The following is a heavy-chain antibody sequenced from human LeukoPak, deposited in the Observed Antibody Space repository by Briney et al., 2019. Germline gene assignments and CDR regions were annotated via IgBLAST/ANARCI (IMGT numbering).Heavy chain of an antibody. CDR3: AKDAQRGFDYSNSLEY. CDR1: GFIFNHHA. Sequence: GGSLRLSCAASGFIFNHHAMHWVRQAPGKGLQWVAVIWSDKSNRFYADSVRGRFTISRDDSRKTVSLQMERLTAEDTAIHYCAKDAQRGFDYSNSLEYWGQGALVTVAS. CDR2: IWSDKSNR. V-gene: IGHV3-33*06. D-gene: IGHD4-11*01. J-gene: IGHJ4*02.